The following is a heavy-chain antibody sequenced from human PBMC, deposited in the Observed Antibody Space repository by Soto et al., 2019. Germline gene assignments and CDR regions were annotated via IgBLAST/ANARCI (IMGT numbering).Heavy chain of an antibody. CDR3: ARLLAYYDFWSGYLSFDY. CDR2: IYYSGST. V-gene: IGHV4-39*01. D-gene: IGHD3-3*01. Sequence: QLQLQESGPGLVKPSETLSLTCTVSGGSISSSSYYWGWIRQPPGKGLEWIGSIYYSGSTYYNPSLKSRVTISVDTSKNQFSLKLSSVTAADTAVYYCARLLAYYDFWSGYLSFDYWGQGTLVTVSS. CDR1: GGSISSSSYY. J-gene: IGHJ4*02.